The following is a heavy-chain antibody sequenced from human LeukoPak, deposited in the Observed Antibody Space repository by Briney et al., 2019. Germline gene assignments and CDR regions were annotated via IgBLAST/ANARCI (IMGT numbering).Heavy chain of an antibody. D-gene: IGHD3-3*01. Sequence: PSETLSLTCAVYGGSFSGYYWSWVRQAPGKGLEWVSAISGSGGSTYYADSVKGRFTISRDNSKNTLYLQMNSLRAEDTAVYYCAKGLKYGVVPDAFDIWGQGTMVTVSS. CDR1: GGSFSGYY. J-gene: IGHJ3*02. CDR3: AKGLKYGVVPDAFDI. V-gene: IGHV3-23*01. CDR2: ISGSGGST.